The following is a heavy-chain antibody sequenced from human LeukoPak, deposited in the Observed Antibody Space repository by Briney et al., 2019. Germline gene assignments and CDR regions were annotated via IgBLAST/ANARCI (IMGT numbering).Heavy chain of an antibody. CDR2: IIPIFGTA. CDR3: ARGKYSSGWSGRDNWFDP. J-gene: IGHJ5*02. V-gene: IGHV1-69*13. Sequence: SVKVSCKASGGTFSSYAISWVRQAPGQGLEWMGGIIPIFGTANYAQKFQGRVTITADESTSTAYMELSSLRSEDTAVYYCARGKYSSGWSGRDNWFDPWGQGTLVTVSS. D-gene: IGHD6-19*01. CDR1: GGTFSSYA.